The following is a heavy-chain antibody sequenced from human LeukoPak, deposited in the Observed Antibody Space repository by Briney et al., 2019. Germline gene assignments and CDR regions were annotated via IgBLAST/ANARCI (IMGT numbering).Heavy chain of an antibody. CDR2: ISAYNGNA. J-gene: IGHJ4*02. CDR3: ARGGIAAAGPTSSRSDY. CDR1: GYTFTSYG. Sequence: RASVKVSCKASGYTFTSYGISWVRQAPGQGLEWMGWISAYNGNANYAQKLQGRVTMTTDTSTSTAYMELRSLRSDDTAVYYCARGGIAAAGPTSSRSDYWGQGTLVTVSS. D-gene: IGHD6-13*01. V-gene: IGHV1-18*01.